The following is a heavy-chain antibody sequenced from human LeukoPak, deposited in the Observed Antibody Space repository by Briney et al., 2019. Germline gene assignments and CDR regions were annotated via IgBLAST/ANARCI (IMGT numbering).Heavy chain of an antibody. D-gene: IGHD2-15*01. V-gene: IGHV3-21*01. J-gene: IGHJ6*04. CDR2: ISSSSSYI. CDR3: ARVPHCSGGSCYSFNYYGMDV. Sequence: GGSLRLSCAASGFTFSSYSMNWVRQAPGKGLEWVSSISSSSSYIYYADSMKGRFTISRDNAKNSLYLQMNSLRAEDTAVYYCARVPHCSGGSCYSFNYYGMDVWGKGTTVTVSS. CDR1: GFTFSSYS.